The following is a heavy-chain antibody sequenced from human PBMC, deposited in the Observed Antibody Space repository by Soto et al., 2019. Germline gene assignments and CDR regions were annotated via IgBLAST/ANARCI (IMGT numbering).Heavy chain of an antibody. CDR3: ARGPLVVLNYFES. V-gene: IGHV1-69*02. CDR1: GGTFRNYP. J-gene: IGHJ4*02. Sequence: QVQLVQSGPEVKKPWSSVKVSCKASGGTFRNYPINWVRQAPGQGLEWMGSIFPLTDIPDYAQNFQARLTMSADKSTRTAYMELSSLTSDDTAMYFCARGPLVVLNYFESWGQGTLVTVSS. CDR2: IFPLTDIP.